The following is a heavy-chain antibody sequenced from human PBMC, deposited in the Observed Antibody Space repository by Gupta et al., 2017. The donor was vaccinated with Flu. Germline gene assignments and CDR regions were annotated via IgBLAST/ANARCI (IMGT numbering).Heavy chain of an antibody. J-gene: IGHJ6*04. V-gene: IGHV3-48*03. CDR2: ISGSGRVI. CDR3: ATKDDSRRPIF. CDR1: GFTFSFYE. Sequence: EVRLAESGGGLVQSGGSLRLSCIGSGFTFSFYEMNWVRQAPGKGLEWVSYISGSGRVIYYADSVKGRFAISRDDAKNSLYLQMNSLKGEDTAVYYCATKDDSRRPIFWGEGTTVTVSS. D-gene: IGHD6-13*01.